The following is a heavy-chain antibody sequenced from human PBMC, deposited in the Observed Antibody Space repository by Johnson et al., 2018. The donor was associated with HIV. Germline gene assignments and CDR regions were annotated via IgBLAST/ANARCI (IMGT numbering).Heavy chain of an antibody. Sequence: VQLVESGGGLVQPGGSLRLSCAASGFTFNSYWMTWVRQAPGKGLEWVASIKQDGSEKYYVDSVKGRFTISRDNAKNFLYLQMNSLRAEDTALYYCARVALNVGNDAFDIWGQGTMVTVSS. V-gene: IGHV3-7*05. CDR3: ARVALNVGNDAFDI. D-gene: IGHD1-1*01. CDR2: IKQDGSEK. J-gene: IGHJ3*02. CDR1: GFTFNSYW.